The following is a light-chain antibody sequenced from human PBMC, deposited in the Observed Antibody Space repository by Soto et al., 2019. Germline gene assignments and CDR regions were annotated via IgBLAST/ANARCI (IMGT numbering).Light chain of an antibody. CDR1: QSVLYSSNNKNY. Sequence: DIVMTQSPDSLAVSLGERATINCKSSQSVLYSSNNKNYLAWYQQKPGQPPKLLIYWASTRESGVPDRFSGSGSGTDFTLTISSLQSEDVAVYYCQQYYSTPMYTFGQGKKLESK. J-gene: IGKJ2*01. V-gene: IGKV4-1*01. CDR2: WAS. CDR3: QQYYSTPMYT.